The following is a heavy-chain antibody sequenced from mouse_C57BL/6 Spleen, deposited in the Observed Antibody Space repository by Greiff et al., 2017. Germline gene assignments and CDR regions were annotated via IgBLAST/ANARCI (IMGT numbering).Heavy chain of an antibody. CDR2: IYPGSGST. Sequence: QVQLQQPGAELVKPGASVKMSCKASGYTFTSYWITWVKQRPGQGLEWIGDIYPGSGSTNYNEKFKSKATLTVDTSSSTAYMQHSSLTSEDSAVYYCARGGRIQGAMDYWGQGTSVTVSS. V-gene: IGHV1-55*01. CDR3: ARGGRIQGAMDY. CDR1: GYTFTSYW. J-gene: IGHJ4*01. D-gene: IGHD5-2*01.